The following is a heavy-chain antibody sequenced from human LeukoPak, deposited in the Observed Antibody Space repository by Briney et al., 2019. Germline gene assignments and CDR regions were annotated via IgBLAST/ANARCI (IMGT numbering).Heavy chain of an antibody. Sequence: GGSLRLSCAASGFTFSSFGMHWVRQAPGKGLEWVTSIRYDGRNEYYADSVKGRFNISRDNSKNTLYLQMNSLRAEDTAVYYCAKATKPNRRVPDAFDIWGQGTWSPSLQ. D-gene: IGHD1-14*01. V-gene: IGHV3-30*02. CDR3: AKATKPNRRVPDAFDI. CDR1: GFTFSSFG. J-gene: IGHJ3*02. CDR2: IRYDGRNE.